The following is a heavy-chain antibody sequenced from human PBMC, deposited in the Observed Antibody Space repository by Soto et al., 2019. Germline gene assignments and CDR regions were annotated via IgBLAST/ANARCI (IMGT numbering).Heavy chain of an antibody. J-gene: IGHJ5*02. Sequence: GGSLRLSCAASGFTFSSYAMSWVRQAPGKGLEWVSAISGSGGSTYYADSVKGRFTISSDNSKNTLYLQMNSLRAEDTAVYYCAKDLRSGYYNWFDPWGQGTLVTVSS. CDR3: AKDLRSGYYNWFDP. D-gene: IGHD3-3*01. V-gene: IGHV3-23*01. CDR1: GFTFSSYA. CDR2: ISGSGGST.